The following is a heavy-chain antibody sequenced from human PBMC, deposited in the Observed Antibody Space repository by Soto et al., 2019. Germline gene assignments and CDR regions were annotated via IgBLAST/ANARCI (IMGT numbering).Heavy chain of an antibody. D-gene: IGHD3-9*01. V-gene: IGHV4-34*01. J-gene: IGHJ6*02. CDR1: GGSFSGYY. CDR2: INHSGST. CDR3: ASNRLRYFDWLLRPALRDGMDV. Sequence: SETLSLTCAVYGGSFSGYYWSWIRQPPGKGLEWIGEINHSGSTNYNPSLKSRVTISVDTSKNQFSLKLSSVTAADTAVYYCASNRLRYFDWLLRPALRDGMDVWGQGTTVTVSS.